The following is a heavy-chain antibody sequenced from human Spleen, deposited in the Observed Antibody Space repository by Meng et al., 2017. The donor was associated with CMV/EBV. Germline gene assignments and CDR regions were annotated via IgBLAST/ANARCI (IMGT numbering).Heavy chain of an antibody. Sequence: GESLKISCAASGFTFSSYSMNLVRQAPGKGLDWVSYISSSSSTIYYADSVKGRFTISRDNAKNSLYPQMNSLRAEDTAVYYCAREGLVLSRYSSAKGIDYWGQGTLVTVSS. J-gene: IGHJ4*02. D-gene: IGHD6-25*01. V-gene: IGHV3-48*04. CDR3: AREGLVLSRYSSAKGIDY. CDR2: ISSSSSTI. CDR1: GFTFSSYS.